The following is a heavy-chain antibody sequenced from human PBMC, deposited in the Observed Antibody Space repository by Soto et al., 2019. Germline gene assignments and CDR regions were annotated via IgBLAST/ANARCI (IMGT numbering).Heavy chain of an antibody. Sequence: SETLSLTCTVSGGSISSYYWSWIRQPPGKGLEWIGYIYYSGSTNYNPSLKSRVTISVDTSKNQFSLKLSSVTAADTAVYYCAAARDYGDYQIDYWGQGTLDTVSS. CDR3: AAARDYGDYQIDY. D-gene: IGHD4-17*01. CDR1: GGSISSYY. CDR2: IYYSGST. J-gene: IGHJ4*02. V-gene: IGHV4-59*01.